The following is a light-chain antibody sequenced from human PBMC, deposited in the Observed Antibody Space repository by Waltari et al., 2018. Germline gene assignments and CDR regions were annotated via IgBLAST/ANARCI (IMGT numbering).Light chain of an antibody. CDR2: TNN. Sequence: QSVLTQPPSASGTPGQRVTISCSGSSSNIGSNTTNWYQQLPGTAPKLLIYTNNQRPSGVPDRFSGSKSGTSASLAISGLQSEDEADYYCAAWDDRLNGWVFGGGTKLTVL. CDR3: AAWDDRLNGWV. CDR1: SSNIGSNT. V-gene: IGLV1-44*01. J-gene: IGLJ3*02.